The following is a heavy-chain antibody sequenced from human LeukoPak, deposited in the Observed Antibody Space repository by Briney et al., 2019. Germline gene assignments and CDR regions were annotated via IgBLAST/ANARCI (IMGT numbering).Heavy chain of an antibody. CDR3: ARERLENCNDGSCPDALDI. D-gene: IGHD2-15*01. J-gene: IGHJ3*02. CDR2: IGTIISTT. V-gene: IGHV3-48*02. Sequence: GGSLRLSCAASGFTFRTYEMNWVRQAPGKGLEWVSYIGTIISTTYYADSVKGRFTISRDNSKNTLYLQMNSLRDEDTAVYFCARERLENCNDGSCPDALDIWGQGTMVTISS. CDR1: GFTFRTYE.